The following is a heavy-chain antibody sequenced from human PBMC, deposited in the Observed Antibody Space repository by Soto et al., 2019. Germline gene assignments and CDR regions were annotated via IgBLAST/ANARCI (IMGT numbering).Heavy chain of an antibody. CDR2: ISVYNGNK. CDR3: ARDLGQKLVDY. CDR1: AYAASIYD. J-gene: IGHJ4*02. D-gene: IGHD6-13*01. V-gene: IGHV1-18*01. Sequence: ASEIASWKAAAYAASIYDISLGRQAPGQGPEWMGWISVYNGNKKYAQKLQGRVTMTTDTSTSTAYMELRSLRSYDTAVYYCARDLGQKLVDYWGQGTLVTVSS.